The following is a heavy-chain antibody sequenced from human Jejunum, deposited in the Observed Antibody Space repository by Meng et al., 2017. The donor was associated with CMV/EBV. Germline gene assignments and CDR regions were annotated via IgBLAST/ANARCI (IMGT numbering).Heavy chain of an antibody. J-gene: IGHJ4*02. CDR1: GGSINNYY. D-gene: IGHD1-26*01. CDR3: ARGPGASTREGFDH. CDR2: FYSSDTY. V-gene: IGHV4-4*07. Sequence: QVRLQEAGPRLVKPSATLSLPCTVSGGSINNYYWSWIRQSAGKGLEWIGRFYSSDTYNYHPSLNSRVTMSLDTSKKQFSLILSSVTAADTARYYCARGPGASTREGFDHWGLGTLVTVSS.